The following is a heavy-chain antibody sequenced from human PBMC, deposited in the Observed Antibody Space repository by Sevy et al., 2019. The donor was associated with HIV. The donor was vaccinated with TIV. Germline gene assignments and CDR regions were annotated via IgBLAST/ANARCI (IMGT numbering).Heavy chain of an antibody. Sequence: GGSLRLSCEASGFTVSGNYMAWVRLAPGKGLEWVSLIDSGGSTYYADSVKGRFTISRDNAKNTHYLQMNPLRAEDTAVYFCAGDRYYDGSGYYYYYYGMDVWGQGTTVTVSS. V-gene: IGHV3-66*01. J-gene: IGHJ6*02. CDR2: IDSGGST. CDR3: AGDRYYDGSGYYYYYYGMDV. CDR1: GFTVSGNY. D-gene: IGHD3-22*01.